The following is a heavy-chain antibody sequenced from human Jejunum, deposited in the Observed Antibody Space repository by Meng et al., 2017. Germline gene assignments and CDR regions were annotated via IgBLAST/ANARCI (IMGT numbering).Heavy chain of an antibody. V-gene: IGHV3-72*01. J-gene: IGHJ4*02. CDR2: IRNKVNSYTT. Sequence: GESLKIPCAAPGFTFSDHYMDWVRQAPGKGLEWVGRIRNKVNSYTTEYAASVKGRFIISRDDSKNSLYLQMNSLKTEDTAVYYCARSLIASGVFFDYWGQGTPVTVSS. D-gene: IGHD2-21*01. CDR1: GFTFSDHY. CDR3: ARSLIASGVFFDY.